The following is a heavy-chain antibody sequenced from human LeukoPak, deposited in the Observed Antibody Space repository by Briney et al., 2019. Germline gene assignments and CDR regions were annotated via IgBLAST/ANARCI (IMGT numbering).Heavy chain of an antibody. CDR3: ARDIVMVTYWFDP. J-gene: IGHJ5*02. CDR2: INPNSGGT. Sequence: EASVKVSCKASGYTFTGYYMHWVRQAPGQGLEWRGWINPNSGGTNYAKKFQGRVTMTRDTSISTAYMELSRLRSDDTAVYYCARDIVMVTYWFDPWGQGTLVTVSS. CDR1: GYTFTGYY. V-gene: IGHV1-2*02. D-gene: IGHD5-18*01.